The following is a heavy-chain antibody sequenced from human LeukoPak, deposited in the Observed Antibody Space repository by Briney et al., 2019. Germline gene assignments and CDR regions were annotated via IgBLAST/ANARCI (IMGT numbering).Heavy chain of an antibody. D-gene: IGHD6-13*01. V-gene: IGHV3-30*04. CDR1: GFTFSSYA. J-gene: IGHJ4*02. Sequence: GGSLRLSCAASGFTFSSYAMHWVRQAPGKGLEWVAVISYDGSNKYYADSVKGRFTISRDNSKNTLYLQMNSLRAEDTAVYYCARVKTKRYSSSWSTGYWGQGTLVTVSS. CDR3: ARVKTKRYSSSWSTGY. CDR2: ISYDGSNK.